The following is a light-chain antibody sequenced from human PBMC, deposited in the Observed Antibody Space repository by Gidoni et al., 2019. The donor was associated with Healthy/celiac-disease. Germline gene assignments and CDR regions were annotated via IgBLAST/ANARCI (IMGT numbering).Light chain of an antibody. CDR2: CAS. Sequence: EIVMTQSPATLSVSPGDRATLSCRASQSVSSNLAWYQQRPGQAPRLLIYCASTRATGIPARFSGSGSGTEFTLTISSLQSEDFAVYYCQQYNNWPPEYTFGQXTKLEIK. CDR1: QSVSSN. CDR3: QQYNNWPPEYT. V-gene: IGKV3-15*01. J-gene: IGKJ2*01.